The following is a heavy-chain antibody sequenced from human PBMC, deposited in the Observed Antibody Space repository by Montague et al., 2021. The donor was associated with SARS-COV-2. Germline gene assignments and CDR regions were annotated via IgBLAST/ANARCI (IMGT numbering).Heavy chain of an antibody. CDR2: IDNSGST. Sequence: SETLSLTCTVSGGSISSYYWSWIRQPPGEGLEWIGYIDNSGSTNHNPSLESRVTMSVDTSKNQFSLKLNSVTAADTAVYYCARHGGNDAFDIWGRGTMVTVSS. J-gene: IGHJ3*02. V-gene: IGHV4-59*01. CDR1: GGSISSYY. D-gene: IGHD4-23*01. CDR3: ARHGGNDAFDI.